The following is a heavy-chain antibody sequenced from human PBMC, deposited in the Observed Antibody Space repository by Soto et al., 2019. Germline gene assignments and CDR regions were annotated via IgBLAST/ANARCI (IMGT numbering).Heavy chain of an antibody. CDR2: ISGSGGST. J-gene: IGHJ4*02. V-gene: IGHV3-23*01. Sequence: GGSLRLSCAASGFTFSSYAMSWVRQAPGKGLEWVSVISGSGGSTQYADSVKGRFTISRDNSKNTLFLQMNSLRAEDTAVYYCAKDLQARVIAVSAREDYCGQGTLVTVSS. D-gene: IGHD6-19*01. CDR1: GFTFSSYA. CDR3: AKDLQARVIAVSAREDY.